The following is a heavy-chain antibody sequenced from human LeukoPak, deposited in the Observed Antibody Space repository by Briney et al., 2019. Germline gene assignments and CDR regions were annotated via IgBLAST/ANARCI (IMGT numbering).Heavy chain of an antibody. CDR3: ARWNDEGAFDY. CDR1: GFTFTDFY. J-gene: IGHJ4*02. CDR2: ISRSSTDT. V-gene: IGHV3-11*06. D-gene: IGHD1-1*01. Sequence: GGALRLSCASSGFTFTDFYMSWIRQPPGKGLEWLSDISRSSTDTNYADSVKGRFPISKDNAKNSLFLQLNRPRAEDTAVYYCARWNDEGAFDYWGQGTLVTVSS.